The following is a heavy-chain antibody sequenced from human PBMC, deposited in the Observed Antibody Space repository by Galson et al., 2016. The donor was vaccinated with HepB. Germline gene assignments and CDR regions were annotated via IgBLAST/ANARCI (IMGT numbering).Heavy chain of an antibody. D-gene: IGHD2-8*01. CDR2: ISDAGATV. Sequence: SLRLSCAASGFIFNTYTMNWVRQAPGRGLEWISYISDAGATVHSEDSVKGRFTISRDKANNPLYLQMSSLRAEATAVYYCARGGGPTWEWLYGSWGQGTLVTVSS. V-gene: IGHV3-48*01. CDR3: ARGGGPTWEWLYGS. J-gene: IGHJ5*02. CDR1: GFIFNTYT.